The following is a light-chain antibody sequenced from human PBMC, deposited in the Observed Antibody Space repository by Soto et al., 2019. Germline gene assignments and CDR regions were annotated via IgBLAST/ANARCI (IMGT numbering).Light chain of an antibody. CDR3: QQYGSSPPYT. Sequence: EIVLTQSPGTLSLSPGERATLSCRASQSISSSYLAWFQQKPGQAPRLVIHGASSRATGIPDRFSGSGSGTDSTLTISRLEPEDFAEYYGQQYGSSPPYTFGQGTKLEIK. CDR1: QSISSSY. V-gene: IGKV3-20*01. CDR2: GAS. J-gene: IGKJ2*01.